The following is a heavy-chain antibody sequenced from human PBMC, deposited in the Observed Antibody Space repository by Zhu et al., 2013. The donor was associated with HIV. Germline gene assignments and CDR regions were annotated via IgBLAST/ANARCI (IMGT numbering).Heavy chain of an antibody. V-gene: IGHV1-69*01. CDR3: ARRGDCSSTSCYRPSPGLYYYYYGMDV. D-gene: IGHD2-2*01. CDR2: IIPIFGTA. CDR1: GGTFSSYA. Sequence: QVQLVQSGAEVKKPGSSVKVSCKASGGTFSSYAISWVRQAPGQGLEWMGGIIPIFGTANYAQKFQGRVTITADESTSTAYMELSSLRSEDTAVYYCARRGDCSSTSCYRPSPGLYYYYYGMDVWGQGDHGHRLL. J-gene: IGHJ6*02.